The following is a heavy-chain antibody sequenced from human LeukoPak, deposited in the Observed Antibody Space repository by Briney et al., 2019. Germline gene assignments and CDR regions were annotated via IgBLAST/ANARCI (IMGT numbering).Heavy chain of an antibody. J-gene: IGHJ2*01. Sequence: PSETLSLTCAVYGGSLSGYYWSWIRQPPGKGLQWIGEINHSGNSNYNPSLKSRVTISVDTSKHQFSLNLSSVTAPGTAVYYCARGGGDYWYFDLWGRGTLVTVSS. V-gene: IGHV4-34*01. CDR1: GGSLSGYY. CDR2: INHSGNS. CDR3: ARGGGDYWYFDL. D-gene: IGHD2-21*01.